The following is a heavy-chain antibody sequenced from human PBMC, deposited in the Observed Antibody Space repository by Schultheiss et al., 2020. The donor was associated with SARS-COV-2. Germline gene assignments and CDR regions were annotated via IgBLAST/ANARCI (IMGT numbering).Heavy chain of an antibody. D-gene: IGHD4-17*01. CDR1: GFTFSSYA. V-gene: IGHV3-30-3*01. J-gene: IGHJ3*02. CDR2: ISYDGSNK. Sequence: GESLKISCAASGFTFSSYAMHWVRQAPGKGLEWVAVISYDGSNKYYADSVKGRFTISRDNAKNSLYLQMNSLRAEDTAVYYCASEGYGDYVYAFDIWGQGTMVTVSS. CDR3: ASEGYGDYVYAFDI.